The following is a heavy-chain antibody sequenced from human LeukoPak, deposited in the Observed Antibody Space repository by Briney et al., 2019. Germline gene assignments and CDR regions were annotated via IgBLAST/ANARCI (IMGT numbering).Heavy chain of an antibody. Sequence: GGSLRLSCAASVFTFSSYEMNWVRQAPGKGLEWVSYISSSGSTIYYADSVKGRFTISRDNAKNSLYLQMNSLRAEDTAVYYCAELGITMIGGVWGKGTTVTISS. V-gene: IGHV3-48*03. CDR2: ISSSGSTI. J-gene: IGHJ6*04. CDR1: VFTFSSYE. CDR3: AELGITMIGGV. D-gene: IGHD3-10*02.